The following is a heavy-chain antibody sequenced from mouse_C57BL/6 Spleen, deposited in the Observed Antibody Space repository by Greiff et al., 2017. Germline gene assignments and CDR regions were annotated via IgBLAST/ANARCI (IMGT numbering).Heavy chain of an antibody. CDR3: SRGGYGPDY. CDR1: GYTFTSYW. D-gene: IGHD2-2*01. J-gene: IGHJ2*01. V-gene: IGHV1-59*01. Sequence: VQLQQPGAELVRPGTSVKLSCKASGYTFTSYWMHWVKQRPGQGLEWIGVIDPSDSYTNYNQKFKGKATLTVDTSSSTAYMQLSILTSEDCAVYDCSRGGYGPDYWGQGTTLTVSS. CDR2: IDPSDSYT.